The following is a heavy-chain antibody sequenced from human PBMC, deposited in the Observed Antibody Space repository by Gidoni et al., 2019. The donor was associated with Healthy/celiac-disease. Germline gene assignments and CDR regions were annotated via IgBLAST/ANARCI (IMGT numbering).Heavy chain of an antibody. CDR1: GGSISSSSYY. CDR3: ARHMKSVWFGELWPDAFDI. J-gene: IGHJ3*02. D-gene: IGHD3-10*01. Sequence: QLPLQDSGPGLVTPSDTLSITCTVSGGSISSSSYYWGWIRPPPGKGLEWIGSIYYSGSTYYDPSLKSRVTISVDTSKNQFSLKLSSVTAADTAVYYCARHMKSVWFGELWPDAFDIWGQGTMVTVSS. V-gene: IGHV4-39*01. CDR2: IYYSGST.